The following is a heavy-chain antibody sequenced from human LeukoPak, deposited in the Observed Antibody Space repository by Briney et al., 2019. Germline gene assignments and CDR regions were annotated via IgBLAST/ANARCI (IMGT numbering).Heavy chain of an antibody. CDR1: GYTFTGYY. CDR3: ARDLQTSGSYRS. D-gene: IGHD1-26*01. Sequence: ASVKVSCKASGYTFTGYYMHWVRQAPGQGLEWMGWINPNSGGTNYAQKFQGRVTMTRDTSISTAYMELSRLRSDDTAVYYCARDLQTSGSYRSWGQGTLVTVSS. CDR2: INPNSGGT. J-gene: IGHJ4*02. V-gene: IGHV1-2*02.